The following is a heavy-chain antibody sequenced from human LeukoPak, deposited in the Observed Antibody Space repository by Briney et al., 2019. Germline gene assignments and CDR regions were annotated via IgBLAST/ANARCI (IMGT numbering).Heavy chain of an antibody. CDR1: GSTLGRYW. V-gene: IGHV3-74*01. Sequence: PGGSLRLSCAASGSTLGRYWMHWVRQAPGKGLVWVSRINSDGSSTSYADSVKGRFTISRDNAQNTLYLQMNSLRAEDTAVYYCARARDFDFWGQGTLVTVSS. CDR2: INSDGSST. CDR3: ARARDFDF. J-gene: IGHJ4*02.